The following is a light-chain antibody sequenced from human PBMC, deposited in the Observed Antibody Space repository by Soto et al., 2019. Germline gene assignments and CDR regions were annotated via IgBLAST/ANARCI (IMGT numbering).Light chain of an antibody. CDR3: QQRSNWPPLFT. CDR2: DAS. V-gene: IGKV3-11*01. J-gene: IGKJ3*01. CDR1: QSVSSY. Sequence: EIVLTQSPATLSLSPRERATLSCRASQSVSSYLAWYQQKPGRAPRLLIYDASNRATGIPARFSGSGSGTDFTLTISSLEPEDFAVYYCQQRSNWPPLFTFGPGTKVDIK.